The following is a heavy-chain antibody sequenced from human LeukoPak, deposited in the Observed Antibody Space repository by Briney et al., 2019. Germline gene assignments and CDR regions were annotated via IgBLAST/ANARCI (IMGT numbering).Heavy chain of an antibody. Sequence: SETLSLTRIVSGGSISSYYWSWIRQPPGKGLEWIGYIYSSGSTDYNPSLKSRATISLDTSNHQFSLKLTSVTAADTAVYYCARHVGIHLWSLYFDYWGRGSLVTVSS. CDR1: GGSISSYY. V-gene: IGHV4-59*08. D-gene: IGHD5-18*01. CDR2: IYSSGST. J-gene: IGHJ4*02. CDR3: ARHVGIHLWSLYFDY.